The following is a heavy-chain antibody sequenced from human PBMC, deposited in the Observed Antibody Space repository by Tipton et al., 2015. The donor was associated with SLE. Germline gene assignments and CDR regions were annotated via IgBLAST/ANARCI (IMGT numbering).Heavy chain of an antibody. CDR3: ARGFTMVRGLFDY. D-gene: IGHD3-10*01. V-gene: IGHV4-34*01. J-gene: IGHJ4*02. CDR2: INHSGST. Sequence: LVKPSETLSLTCAVYGGSFSGYYWSWIRQPPGKGLEWIGEINHSGSTNYNPSLKSRVTISVDTSKNQFSLKLSSVTAADTAVYYCARGFTMVRGLFDYWGQGTLVTVSS. CDR1: GGSFSGYY.